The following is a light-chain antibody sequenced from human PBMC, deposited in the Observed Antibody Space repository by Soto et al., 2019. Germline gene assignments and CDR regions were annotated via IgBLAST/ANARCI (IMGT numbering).Light chain of an antibody. J-gene: IGLJ1*01. CDR1: SSDIGRNY. CDR3: GTWDSSLTTYV. CDR2: ENN. Sequence: QSVLTQPPSVSAAPGQTVTISCSGSSSDIGRNYVSWYQHLPGTAPKLLIYENNKRPSGIPDRLSGSKSGSSATLGITGLQTGDEVDYYCGTWDSSLTTYVFGPGTKLTVL. V-gene: IGLV1-51*02.